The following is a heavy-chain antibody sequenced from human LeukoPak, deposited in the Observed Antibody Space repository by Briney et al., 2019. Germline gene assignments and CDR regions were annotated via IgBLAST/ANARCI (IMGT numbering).Heavy chain of an antibody. D-gene: IGHD1-26*01. V-gene: IGHV4-4*07. CDR3: ARVSDLGDWYYDL. CDR1: GGSISSYYY. CDR2: IYTSGST. J-gene: IGHJ2*01. Sequence: SETLSLTCSVTGGSISSYYYWSWIRQPAGKGLEWIGRIYTSGSTKYNPSLKSRVTMSVDTSKNQLSLKLSSVTAADTAVYYCARVSDLGDWYYDLWGRGTLVTVSS.